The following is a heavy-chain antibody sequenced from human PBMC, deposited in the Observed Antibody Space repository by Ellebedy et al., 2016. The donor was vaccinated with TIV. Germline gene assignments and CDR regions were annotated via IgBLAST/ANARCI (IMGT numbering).Heavy chain of an antibody. J-gene: IGHJ6*02. V-gene: IGHV3-21*06. CDR1: GARFIDST. Sequence: PGGSLRLSCAVSGARFIDSTLTWVRQAPGKALEWVASISTANSYIFYTDSVKGRFTISRDNANSSLVLQMNSLRTEDTAVYYCVRQRVGGSFLWDVWGRGTTVTVS. CDR3: VRQRVGGSFLWDV. CDR2: ISTANSYI. D-gene: IGHD2-15*01.